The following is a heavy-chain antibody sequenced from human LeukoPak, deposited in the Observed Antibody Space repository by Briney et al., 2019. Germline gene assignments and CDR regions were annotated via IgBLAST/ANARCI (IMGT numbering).Heavy chain of an antibody. CDR3: TQSTY. Sequence: GGSLRLSCAASGFTFSSYAVSWVRQASGKGLEWVGRIRSKADNYATAYAASVQGRFTISRDDSKNTAYLQLNSLKTEDTAVYYCTQSTYWGQGALVTVSS. CDR1: GFTFSSYA. CDR2: IRSKADNYAT. J-gene: IGHJ4*02. V-gene: IGHV3-73*01.